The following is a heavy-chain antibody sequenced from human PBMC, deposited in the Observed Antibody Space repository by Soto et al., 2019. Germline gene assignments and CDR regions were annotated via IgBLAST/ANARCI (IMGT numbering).Heavy chain of an antibody. V-gene: IGHV4-61*01. Sequence: PSETLSLTCTVSDGSVNSGSYYWSWIRQPPGKGLEWIGYIYYSGSTNYNPSLKGRVTISVDTSKNQFSLKLSSVTAADTAVYYCAREYSSGFGDFQHWGQGTLVTVSS. J-gene: IGHJ1*01. CDR3: AREYSSGFGDFQH. CDR2: IYYSGST. CDR1: DGSVNSGSYY. D-gene: IGHD6-19*01.